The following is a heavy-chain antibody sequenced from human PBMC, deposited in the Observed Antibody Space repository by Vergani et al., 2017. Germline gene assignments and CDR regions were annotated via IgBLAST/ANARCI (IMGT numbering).Heavy chain of an antibody. CDR3: AREERSNTSPLGGD. CDR2: ISVHGDRT. CDR1: GFTFSNSA. V-gene: IGHV3-23*01. Sequence: EVHLLESGGGQVEAGGSLRLSCVASGFTFSNSAMSWVRQTSGKGLEWVSAISVHGDRTYYADSVKGRFTISRDNSKNTVYLQMNSLKAEDRATYYCAREERSNTSPLGGDWGQGTLVTV. J-gene: IGHJ4*02. D-gene: IGHD2/OR15-2a*01.